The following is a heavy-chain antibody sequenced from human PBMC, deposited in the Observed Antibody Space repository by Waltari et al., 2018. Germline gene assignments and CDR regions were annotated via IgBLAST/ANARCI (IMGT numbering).Heavy chain of an antibody. V-gene: IGHV1-69*06. J-gene: IGHJ4*02. CDR2: IIPIFGTA. Sequence: VKVSCKASGGTFSSYAISWVRQAPGQGLEWMGRIIPIFGTANYAQKFQGRVTITADKSTSTAYMELSSLRSEDTAVYYCAREDGSSGSPLDYWGQGTLVTVSS. CDR1: GGTFSSYA. CDR3: AREDGSSGSPLDY. D-gene: IGHD1-26*01.